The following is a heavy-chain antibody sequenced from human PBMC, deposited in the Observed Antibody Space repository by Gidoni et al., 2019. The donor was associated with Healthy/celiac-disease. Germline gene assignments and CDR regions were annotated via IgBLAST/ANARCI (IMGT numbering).Heavy chain of an antibody. CDR3: AREVAYYDSSGYYYRGAFDI. Sequence: QVQLQESGPGLVKPSWPLSLTCAVSGGSIRSSTWCRWVRPPPGKGLEWIGEIYHSGSTNYNPSLKSRVTISVDKSKNQFSLKLSSVTAADTAVYYCAREVAYYDSSGYYYRGAFDIWGQGTMVTVSA. CDR2: IYHSGST. V-gene: IGHV4-4*02. CDR1: GGSIRSSTW. J-gene: IGHJ3*02. D-gene: IGHD3-22*01.